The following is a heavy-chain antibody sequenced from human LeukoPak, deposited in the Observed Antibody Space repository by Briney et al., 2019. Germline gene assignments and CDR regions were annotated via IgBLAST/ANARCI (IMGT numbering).Heavy chain of an antibody. CDR2: ISYDGSNK. Sequence: GRSLRLSCAASGFTFSSYAMHWVCQAPGKGLEWVAVISYDGSNKYYADSVKGRFTISRDNSKNTLYLQMNSLRAEDTAVYYCARAGRPTMVRGYYYGMDVWGKGTTVTVSS. D-gene: IGHD3-10*01. CDR3: ARAGRPTMVRGYYYGMDV. J-gene: IGHJ6*04. V-gene: IGHV3-30-3*01. CDR1: GFTFSSYA.